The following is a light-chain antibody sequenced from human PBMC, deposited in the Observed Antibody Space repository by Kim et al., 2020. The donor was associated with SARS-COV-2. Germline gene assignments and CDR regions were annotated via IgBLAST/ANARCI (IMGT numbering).Light chain of an antibody. CDR3: FAHAGGSTYV. Sequence: GQSITLSCTGTSSDIGSYNLVSWYQQHPGKAPKVIISEVSNRPSGVSNRFSGSKSGNTASLTISGLQPEDEADYYCFAHAGGSTYVFGTGTKVTVL. J-gene: IGLJ1*01. CDR2: EVS. V-gene: IGLV2-23*02. CDR1: SSDIGSYNL.